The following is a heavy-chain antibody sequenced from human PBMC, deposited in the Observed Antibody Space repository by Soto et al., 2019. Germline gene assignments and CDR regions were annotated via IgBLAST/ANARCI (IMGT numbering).Heavy chain of an antibody. CDR2: ISGSGGST. J-gene: IGHJ4*02. CDR3: ARSPGVVTPYFDY. CDR1: GFTFSSYA. V-gene: IGHV3-23*01. Sequence: EVQLLESGGGLVQPGGSLRLSCAASGFTFSSYAMSWVRQAPGKGLEWVSAISGSGGSTYYADSVKGRFTISRDNSKNTLDLQMNSLRAEDTAVYYCARSPGVVTPYFDYWGQGTLVTVSS. D-gene: IGHD2-21*02.